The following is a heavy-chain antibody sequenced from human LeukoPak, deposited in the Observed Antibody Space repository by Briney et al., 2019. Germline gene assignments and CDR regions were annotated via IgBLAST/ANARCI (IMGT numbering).Heavy chain of an antibody. CDR3: ASFDSSGYYLDY. V-gene: IGHV4-39*01. CDR1: GGSISSRSYY. CDR2: IFYSGST. D-gene: IGHD3-22*01. Sequence: SETLSLTCTVSGGSISSRSYYWGWIRQPPGKGLEWIGSIFYSGSTYYNPSLNSRVTISVDPSKNQFSLKLSSVTAADTAVYYCASFDSSGYYLDYWGQGTLVTVSS. J-gene: IGHJ4*02.